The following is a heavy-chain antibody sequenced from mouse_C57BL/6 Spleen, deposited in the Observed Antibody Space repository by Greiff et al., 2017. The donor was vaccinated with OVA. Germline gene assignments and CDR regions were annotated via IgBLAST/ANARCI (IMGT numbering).Heavy chain of an antibody. V-gene: IGHV14-2*01. CDR2: IDPEDGET. Sequence: VQLQQSGAELVKPGASVKLSCTASGFNIKDYYMHWVKQRTEQGLEWIGRIDPEDGETKYAPEFQGKATITADTTSNTAYLQLSSLTSEDTAVYYCARDDYDGWYFDVWGTGTTVTVSS. CDR1: GFNIKDYY. D-gene: IGHD2-4*01. J-gene: IGHJ1*03. CDR3: ARDDYDGWYFDV.